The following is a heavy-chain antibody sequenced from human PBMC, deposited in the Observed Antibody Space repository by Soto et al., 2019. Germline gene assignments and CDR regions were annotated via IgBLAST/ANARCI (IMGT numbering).Heavy chain of an antibody. CDR2: IWGSGDRT. CDR1: GFAFRTYA. D-gene: IGHD6-19*01. CDR3: ARAVAVAGPDAFDI. Sequence: PGGSLRLSCAASGFAFRTYAMAWVGQAPGKGLEWVSGIWGSGDRTFYADSVKGRFTISRDNSRNTLYLQMNSLRAEDTAVYYCARAVAVAGPDAFDIWGQGTMVTVSS. J-gene: IGHJ3*02. V-gene: IGHV3-23*01.